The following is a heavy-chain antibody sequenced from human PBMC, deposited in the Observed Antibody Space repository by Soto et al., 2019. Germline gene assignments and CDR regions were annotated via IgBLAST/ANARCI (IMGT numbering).Heavy chain of an antibody. Sequence: SETLSLTCTVSGGSISSYYWSWIRQPPGKGLKWIESIYYRGNANYNPSLQTRVTISLDKSKSQFSLKLNSVTAADSAVYFCARLEGLATISYYFDFWGPGALVTVSS. V-gene: IGHV4-59*08. CDR3: ARLEGLATISYYFDF. D-gene: IGHD3-9*01. CDR2: IYYRGNA. J-gene: IGHJ4*02. CDR1: GGSISSYY.